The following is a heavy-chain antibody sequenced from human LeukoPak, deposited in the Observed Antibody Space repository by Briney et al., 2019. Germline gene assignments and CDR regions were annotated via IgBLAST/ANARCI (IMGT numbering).Heavy chain of an antibody. D-gene: IGHD6-19*01. V-gene: IGHV4-39*01. CDR3: ARHSSGLIHYFHY. J-gene: IGHJ4*02. Sequence: SETLSLTSTVSGGSISSSSYYWGWTRQPPGKRLELIRSIYYSGSTHYNQSLNSRATISLKTSKNNFFMKLKSVNAADTARDYCARHSSGLIHYFHYWLQGTMVTDCS. CDR2: IYYSGST. CDR1: GGSISSSSYY.